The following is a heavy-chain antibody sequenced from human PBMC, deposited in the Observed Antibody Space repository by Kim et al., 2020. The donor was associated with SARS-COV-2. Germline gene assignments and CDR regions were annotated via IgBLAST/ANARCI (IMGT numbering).Heavy chain of an antibody. CDR3: AKPPRQSSGSYYSGGEN. CDR2: ISGSGGST. V-gene: IGHV3-23*01. J-gene: IGHJ4*02. CDR1: GFTFSSYA. D-gene: IGHD3-10*01. Sequence: GGSLRLSCAASGFTFSSYAMSWVRQAPGKGLEWVSAISGSGGSTYYADSVKGRFTISRDNSKNTLYLQMNSLRAEDTAVYYCAKPPRQSSGSYYSGGENWGQGTLVTVSS.